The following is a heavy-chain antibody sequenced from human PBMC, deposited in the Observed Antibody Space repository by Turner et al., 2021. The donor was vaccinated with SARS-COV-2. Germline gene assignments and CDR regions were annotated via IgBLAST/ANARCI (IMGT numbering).Heavy chain of an antibody. CDR1: GGSISSSDYY. D-gene: IGHD5-18*01. V-gene: IGHV4-39*01. CDR3: ASTVWLRGAFDM. CDR2: ISYSGST. Sequence: QLQLQESGPGLVNPSETLSLTCTVSGGSISSSDYYWGWIRQPPGKGLEWMGSISYSGSTFYNPSLKSRVTISVDTSKNQFSLKLSSVTAADTAVYYCASTVWLRGAFDMWGQGTMVTVSS. J-gene: IGHJ3*02.